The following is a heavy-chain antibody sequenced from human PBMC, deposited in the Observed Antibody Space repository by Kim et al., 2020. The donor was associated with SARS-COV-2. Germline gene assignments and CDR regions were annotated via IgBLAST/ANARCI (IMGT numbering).Heavy chain of an antibody. J-gene: IGHJ3*02. CDR3: AKDATKLLWFRETSGGDAFDI. D-gene: IGHD3-10*01. Sequence: GGSLRLSCAASGFTFDDYAMHWVRQAPGKGLEWVSGISWNSGSIGYADSVKGRFTISRDNAKNSLYLQMNSLRAEDTALYYCAKDATKLLWFRETSGGDAFDIWGQGTMVTVSS. V-gene: IGHV3-9*01. CDR1: GFTFDDYA. CDR2: ISWNSGSI.